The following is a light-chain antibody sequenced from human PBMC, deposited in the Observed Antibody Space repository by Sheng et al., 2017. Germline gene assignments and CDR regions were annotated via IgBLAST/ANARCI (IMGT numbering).Light chain of an antibody. CDR1: QSVRTH. J-gene: IGKJ4*01. V-gene: IGKV3-20*01. CDR3: QQYGS. CDR2: DAS. Sequence: EIVMTQSPATLSVSPGDRVTLSCRASQSVRTHLAWYQQKPGQVPRLLIYDASNRATGIPARFSGSGSGTDFTLTISRLEPEDFAVYYCQQYGSFGGGTKVEIK.